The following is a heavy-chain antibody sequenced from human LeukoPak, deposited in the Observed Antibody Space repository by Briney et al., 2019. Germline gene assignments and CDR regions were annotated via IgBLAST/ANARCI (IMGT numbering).Heavy chain of an antibody. CDR1: GFTFSSYA. V-gene: IGHV3-64*01. CDR2: ISYDGTGT. J-gene: IGHJ5*01. CDR3: ARVGASGWFAC. D-gene: IGHD6-19*01. Sequence: GGSLRLSCAASGFTFSSYAIHWVRRAPGKGLEYVSGISYDGTGTYYANSVKGRLTISRDNSRNTLYLQMGSLRAEDMAVYYCARVGASGWFACGGQGTLVTVSS.